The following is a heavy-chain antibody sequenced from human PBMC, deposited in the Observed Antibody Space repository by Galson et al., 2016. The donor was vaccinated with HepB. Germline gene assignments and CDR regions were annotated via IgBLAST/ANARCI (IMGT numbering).Heavy chain of an antibody. J-gene: IGHJ4*02. CDR3: ARGTLEGPFK. CDR1: GGSLSSGDYC. CDR2: IYHAVTT. V-gene: IGHV4-30-2*01. Sequence: TLSLTCAVFGGSLSSGDYCWTWIRQPPGKGLEWIGYIYHAVTTYYESSLRSRVTISLDRSKNHFSLELSSVNAADTAVYFCARGTLEGPFKWGQGILVTISS.